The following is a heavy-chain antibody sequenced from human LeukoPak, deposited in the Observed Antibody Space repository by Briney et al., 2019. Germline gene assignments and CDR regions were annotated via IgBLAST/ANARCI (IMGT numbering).Heavy chain of an antibody. CDR3: ATSYYSYCYIDV. J-gene: IGHJ6*03. CDR1: VGSLSSGSYY. Sequence: SETLSLTCTVSVGSLSSGSYYGGWIRQSPGKGLGWIGNIYYGGSPSSDPSRKGRVPISVDTTQNQFSLQRTAVTAADTAVDYRATSYYSYCYIDVWGKGTTVTVSS. V-gene: IGHV4-39*01. CDR2: IYYGGSP.